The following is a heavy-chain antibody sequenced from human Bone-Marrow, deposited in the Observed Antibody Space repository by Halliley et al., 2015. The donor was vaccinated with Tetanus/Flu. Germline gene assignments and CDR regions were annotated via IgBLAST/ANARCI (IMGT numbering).Heavy chain of an antibody. CDR2: IYPGDSDT. J-gene: IGHJ4*02. CDR3: AALIAASPFTDY. D-gene: IGHD3-16*02. CDR1: GYSFSTYW. Sequence: QLVQSGAQEKKPGESLKISCMASGYSFSTYWIGWVRQAPGKGLELMGLIYPGDSDTRYSPSFQGKVIISAAESVSTAYLQWSSLQASDSAMYYCAALIAASPFTDYWGQGTLVTVSS. V-gene: IGHV5-51*01.